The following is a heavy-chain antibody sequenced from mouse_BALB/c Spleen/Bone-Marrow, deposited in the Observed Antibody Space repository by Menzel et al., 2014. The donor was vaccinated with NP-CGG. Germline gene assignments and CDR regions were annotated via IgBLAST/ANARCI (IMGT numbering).Heavy chain of an antibody. CDR2: MYYSGTI. Sequence: DVQLQESGPGLVKPSQTVSLTCTATDISITTGNYRWSWIRQFPGNKLEWIGYMYYSGTITYNPSLTSRTTITRDTSKNQVFLEMNSLTAEDTATYFCARDRYGYAMDYWGQGTSVTVSS. CDR3: ARDRYGYAMDY. D-gene: IGHD2-14*01. J-gene: IGHJ4*01. V-gene: IGHV3-5*02. CDR1: DISITTGNYR.